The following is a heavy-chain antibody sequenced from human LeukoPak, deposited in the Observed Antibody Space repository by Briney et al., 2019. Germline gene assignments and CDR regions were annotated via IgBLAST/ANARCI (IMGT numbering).Heavy chain of an antibody. Sequence: GGSLRLSCAASGFTFSSYAMSWVRQAPGKGLEWVSAISGSGGSTYYADSVKGRFTISRDNSKNTLYLQMNSLRAEDTAVYYCARDLENYYDSSGYYPSYFDYWGQGTLVTVSS. V-gene: IGHV3-23*01. D-gene: IGHD3-22*01. CDR1: GFTFSSYA. CDR3: ARDLENYYDSSGYYPSYFDY. J-gene: IGHJ4*02. CDR2: ISGSGGST.